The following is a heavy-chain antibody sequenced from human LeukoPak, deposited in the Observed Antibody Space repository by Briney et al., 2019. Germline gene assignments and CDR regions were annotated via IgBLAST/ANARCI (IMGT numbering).Heavy chain of an antibody. J-gene: IGHJ6*03. D-gene: IGHD3-3*01. CDR2: ITPNSGDT. CDR1: GYTFTGHY. V-gene: IGHV1-2*06. CDR3: AREPGGFGMDV. Sequence: ASVKASCKASGYTFTGHYIHWVRQAPGQGLEWMGRITPNSGDTNYPQKFQGRVTMTRDTSISTAYMELSRLKSDDTAVYYCAREPGGFGMDVWGEGTTVTVSS.